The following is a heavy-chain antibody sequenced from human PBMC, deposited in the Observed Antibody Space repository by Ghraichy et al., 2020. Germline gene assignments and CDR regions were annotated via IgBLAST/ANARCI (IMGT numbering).Heavy chain of an antibody. CDR2: INHSGST. V-gene: IGHV4-34*01. CDR3: ARWVAATQKRYFDL. D-gene: IGHD2-15*01. CDR1: GGSFSGYY. J-gene: IGHJ2*01. Sequence: SETLSLTCAVYGGSFSGYYWSWIRQPPGKGLEWIGEINHSGSTNYNPSLKSRVTISVDTSKNQFSLKLSSVTAADTAVYYCARWVAATQKRYFDLWGRGTLVTVSS.